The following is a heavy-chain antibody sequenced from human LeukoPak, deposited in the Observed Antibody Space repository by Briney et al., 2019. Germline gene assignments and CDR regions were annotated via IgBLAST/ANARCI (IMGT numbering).Heavy chain of an antibody. J-gene: IGHJ6*03. Sequence: SETLSLTCTVSSASIISHNYYWVWNRQPPGQRLELIGSIYYTGTTFYNPSLKSRVTMSVDTSNNHFALKVNSVTAADTAVYYCARLFSYDILTDNYYKYYMEVWGKKTTVTVSS. D-gene: IGHD3-9*01. CDR2: IYYTGTT. V-gene: IGHV4-39*02. CDR1: SASIISHNYY. CDR3: ARLFSYDILTDNYYKYYMEV.